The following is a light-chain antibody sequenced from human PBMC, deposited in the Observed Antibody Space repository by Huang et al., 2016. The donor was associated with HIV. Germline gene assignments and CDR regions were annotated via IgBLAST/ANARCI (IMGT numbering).Light chain of an antibody. Sequence: EIVMTQSPGTLPVSPGETVNVSCRASERITTNLAWYQHKPGQAPKLLIYGASTRATDIPGRFSGSGSGTGFTLTISSLQSEDLAVYYCQHYNTFGQGTKLEIK. J-gene: IGKJ2*01. V-gene: IGKV3-15*01. CDR2: GAS. CDR3: QHYNT. CDR1: ERITTN.